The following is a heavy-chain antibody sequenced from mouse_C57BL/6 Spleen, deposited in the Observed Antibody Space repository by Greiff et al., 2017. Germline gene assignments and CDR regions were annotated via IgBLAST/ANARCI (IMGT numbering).Heavy chain of an antibody. CDR1: GYTFTDYY. CDR3: ARTRGSSPFDY. Sequence: EVQLQQSGPELVKPGASVKISCKASGYTFTDYYMNWVKQSHGKSLEWIGDINPNNGGTSYNQKFKGKATLTVDKSSSTAYMELRSLTSEDSAVYYCARTRGSSPFDYWGQGTTLTDSS. V-gene: IGHV1-26*01. J-gene: IGHJ2*01. CDR2: INPNNGGT. D-gene: IGHD1-1*01.